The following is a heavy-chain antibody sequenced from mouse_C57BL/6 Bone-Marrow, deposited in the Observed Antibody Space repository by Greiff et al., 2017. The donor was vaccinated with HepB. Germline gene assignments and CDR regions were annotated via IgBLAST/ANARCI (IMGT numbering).Heavy chain of an antibody. J-gene: IGHJ2*01. CDR1: GFTFTDYY. CDR3: ARWGHYGDY. Sequence: EVKVEESGGGLVQPGGSLSLSCAASGFTFTDYYMSWVRQPPGKALEWLGFIRNKANGYTTEYSASVKGRFTISRDNSQSILYLQMNALRAEDSATYYCARWGHYGDYWGQGTTLTVSS. D-gene: IGHD1-1*01. V-gene: IGHV7-3*01. CDR2: IRNKANGYTT.